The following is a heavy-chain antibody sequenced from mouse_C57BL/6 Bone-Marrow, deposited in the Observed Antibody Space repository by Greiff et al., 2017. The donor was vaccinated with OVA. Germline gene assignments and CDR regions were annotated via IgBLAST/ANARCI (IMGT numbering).Heavy chain of an antibody. D-gene: IGHD1-1*01. V-gene: IGHV7-1*01. CDR2: SRNKANDYTT. CDR1: GFTFSDFY. J-gene: IGHJ1*03. Sequence: EVKLVESGGGLVQSGRSLRLSCATSGFTFSDFYMEWVRQAPGKGLEWIAASRNKANDYTTEYSASVKGRFIVSRDTSQSILYLQMNALRAEDTAIYYCARDAVYGSRDHWYFDVWGTGTTVTVSS. CDR3: ARDAVYGSRDHWYFDV.